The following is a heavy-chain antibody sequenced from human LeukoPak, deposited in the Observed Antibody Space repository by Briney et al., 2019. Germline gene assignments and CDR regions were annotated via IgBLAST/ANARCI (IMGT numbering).Heavy chain of an antibody. CDR1: GGSISSSSYY. D-gene: IGHD6-13*01. J-gene: IGHJ5*02. V-gene: IGHV4-39*02. CDR3: ARDGYRSSWYWFDP. CDR2: IYYSGST. Sequence: PSETLSLTCTVSGGSISSSSYYWGWIRQPPGKGLEWIGSIYYSGSTYYNPSLKSRVTISVDTSKNQFSLKLSSVTAADTAVYYCARDGYRSSWYWFDPWGQGTLVTVSS.